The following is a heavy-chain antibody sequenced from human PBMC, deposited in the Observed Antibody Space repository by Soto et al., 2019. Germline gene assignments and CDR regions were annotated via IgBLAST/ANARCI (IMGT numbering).Heavy chain of an antibody. CDR2: IYYSGST. CDR3: ARIIPRHYFDY. D-gene: IGHD2-21*01. Sequence: QVQLQESGPGLVKPSQTLSLTCTVSGGSISSGGYYWSWIRQHPGKGLEWIGYIYYSGSTYYNPSLKSRVTISVDTSKNQFSLKLSSVSAADPAVYYCARIIPRHYFDYWGQGTLVTVSS. J-gene: IGHJ4*02. CDR1: GGSISSGGYY. V-gene: IGHV4-31*03.